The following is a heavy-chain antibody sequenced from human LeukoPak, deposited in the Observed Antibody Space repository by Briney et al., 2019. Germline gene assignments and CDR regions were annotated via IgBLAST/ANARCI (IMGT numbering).Heavy chain of an antibody. CDR1: GFTFSTYW. Sequence: PGGSLRLSCAASGFTFSTYWMHWVRQAPGEGLVWASRTNNDGSSTVYADSVKGRFTISRDNAKNTLYLQMNSLRAEDTAVYYCARDLFYDSSGYYASDSWGQGTLVTVSS. CDR3: ARDLFYDSSGYYASDS. V-gene: IGHV3-74*01. D-gene: IGHD3-22*01. J-gene: IGHJ4*02. CDR2: TNNDGSST.